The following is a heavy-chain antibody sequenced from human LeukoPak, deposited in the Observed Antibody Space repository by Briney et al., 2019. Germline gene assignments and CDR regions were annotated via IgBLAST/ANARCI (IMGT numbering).Heavy chain of an antibody. Sequence: GGSLRLSCAASGFTFSSYGMHWVRQAPGKGLEWVAFIPYDGNNKYYADSVKGRFTISRDNSKNTLYLQMNSLRAEDTAVYYCAKGRRRNWNDNFDYWGQGTLVTVSS. CDR1: GFTFSSYG. CDR3: AKGRRRNWNDNFDY. D-gene: IGHD1-20*01. CDR2: IPYDGNNK. J-gene: IGHJ4*02. V-gene: IGHV3-30*02.